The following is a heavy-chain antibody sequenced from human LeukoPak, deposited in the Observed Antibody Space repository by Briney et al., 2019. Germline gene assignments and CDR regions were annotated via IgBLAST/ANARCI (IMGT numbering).Heavy chain of an antibody. Sequence: RIIPILGIANYAQKFQGRVTITADKSTSTAYMELSSLRSEDTAVYYCARGGYGDYANWFDPWGQGTLVTVSS. J-gene: IGHJ5*02. CDR2: IIPILGIA. CDR3: ARGGYGDYANWFDP. V-gene: IGHV1-69*04. D-gene: IGHD4-17*01.